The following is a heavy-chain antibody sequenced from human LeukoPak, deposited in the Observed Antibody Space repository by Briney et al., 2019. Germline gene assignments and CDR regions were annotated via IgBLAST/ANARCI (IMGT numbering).Heavy chain of an antibody. Sequence: ETLSLTCAVYGGSFSGYYWSWIRQPPGKGLEWIGEINHSGSTNYNPSLKSRVTISVDTSKNQFSLKLSSVTAADTAVYYCARVMVSGDYRWYFDLWGRGTLVTVSS. CDR2: INHSGST. J-gene: IGHJ2*01. V-gene: IGHV4-34*01. CDR1: GGSFSGYY. D-gene: IGHD4-17*01. CDR3: ARVMVSGDYRWYFDL.